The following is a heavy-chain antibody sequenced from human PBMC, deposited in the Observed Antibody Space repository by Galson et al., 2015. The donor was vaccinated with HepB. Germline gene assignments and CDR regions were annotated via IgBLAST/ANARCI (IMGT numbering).Heavy chain of an antibody. CDR3: VRGLYVFAFDI. CDR1: GFTFSDYY. D-gene: IGHD3-16*01. CDR2: ISSSSSYT. J-gene: IGHJ3*02. V-gene: IGHV3-11*03. Sequence: SLRLSCAASGFTFSDYYMSWIRQAPGKGLEWVSYISSSSSYTNYADSVKGRFTISRDNAKNSLYLQMNSLRAEDTAVYYCVRGLYVFAFDIWGQGTMVTVSS.